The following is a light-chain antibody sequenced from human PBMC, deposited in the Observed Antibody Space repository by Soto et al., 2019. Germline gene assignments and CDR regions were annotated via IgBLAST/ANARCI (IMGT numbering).Light chain of an antibody. J-gene: IGLJ1*01. V-gene: IGLV2-8*01. CDR2: EVT. CDR1: TSDVGGYNY. CDR3: SSYAGSDNFDV. Sequence: QSALTQPPSASGSPGQSVTISCTGSTSDVGGYNYVSWLQQYPGKAPKVIIYEVTKRPSGVPDRFSGSKSGNTASLTVSGLQAEDGADYFCSSYAGSDNFDVFGSGTKLTVL.